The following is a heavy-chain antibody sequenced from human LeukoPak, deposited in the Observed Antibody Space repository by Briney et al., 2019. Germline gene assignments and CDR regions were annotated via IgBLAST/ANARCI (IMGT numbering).Heavy chain of an antibody. Sequence: GGSLRLSCAASGFIFSENAMHWVRQAPGKGLDWVAYIGVDETFKEYADSVKGRFTISRDNSENTLYLQMNSLRSDDTAVYYCAEDFWNFRDSWGQGTLVTVSS. D-gene: IGHD3-3*01. V-gene: IGHV3-30*02. CDR1: GFIFSENA. CDR2: IGVDETFK. CDR3: AEDFWNFRDS. J-gene: IGHJ5*01.